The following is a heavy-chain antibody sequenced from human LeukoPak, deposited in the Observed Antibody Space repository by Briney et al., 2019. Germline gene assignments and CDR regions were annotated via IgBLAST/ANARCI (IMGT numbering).Heavy chain of an antibody. J-gene: IGHJ4*02. V-gene: IGHV3-48*04. Sequence: GGSLRLSCAASGFTFTTYNMNWVRQAPGKGLEWVSFISSDSKIIYYADSVKGRFTISRDNAKNSLYLQMNSLRAEDTAVYYCAREDGYSSSWYSDYWGQGTLVTVSS. CDR2: ISSDSKII. CDR3: AREDGYSSSWYSDY. CDR1: GFTFTTYN. D-gene: IGHD6-13*01.